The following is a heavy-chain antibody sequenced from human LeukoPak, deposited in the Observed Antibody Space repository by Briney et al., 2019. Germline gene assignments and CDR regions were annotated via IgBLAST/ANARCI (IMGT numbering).Heavy chain of an antibody. J-gene: IGHJ3*02. CDR3: ARPGADSGSYYGDAFDI. Sequence: GSSVKVSCKASGGTFSSYAISWVRQAPGQGLEWMGGIIPIFGTANYAQKFQGRVTITADESTSTAYMELSSLRSEDTAVYYCARPGADSGSYYGDAFDIWGQGAMVTVSS. CDR1: GGTFSSYA. V-gene: IGHV1-69*01. D-gene: IGHD1-26*01. CDR2: IIPIFGTA.